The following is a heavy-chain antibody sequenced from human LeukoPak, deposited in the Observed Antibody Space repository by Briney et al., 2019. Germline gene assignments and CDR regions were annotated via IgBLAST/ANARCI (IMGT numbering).Heavy chain of an antibody. CDR2: IYNSGST. J-gene: IGHJ4*02. D-gene: IGHD1-26*01. V-gene: IGHV4-4*07. CDR3: ARENSGSYREFDY. CDR1: GGSISSYY. Sequence: SETLSLTCTVSGGSISSYYWSWIRQPAGKGLEWIGRIYNSGSTNYNASLKSRVSMSVDTSKNQFSLKLSSVTAADTAVVYCARENSGSYREFDYWGQGTLVTVSS.